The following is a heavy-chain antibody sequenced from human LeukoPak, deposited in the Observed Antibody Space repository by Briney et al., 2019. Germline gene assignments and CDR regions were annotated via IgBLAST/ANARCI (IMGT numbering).Heavy chain of an antibody. CDR1: GFTFNSYA. D-gene: IGHD1-14*01. CDR3: ARNQRRLDY. Sequence: GGSLRLSCAASGFTFNSYAMYWVRQAPGKGLEWVSGIFGSGGSAHYADSVKGRFTISRDNSKNTVYLQMDSLRAEDTAVYYCARNQRRLDYWGQGTLVTVSS. CDR2: IFGSGGSA. V-gene: IGHV3-23*01. J-gene: IGHJ4*02.